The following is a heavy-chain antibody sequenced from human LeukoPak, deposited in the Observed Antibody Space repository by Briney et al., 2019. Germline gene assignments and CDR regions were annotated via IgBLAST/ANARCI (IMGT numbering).Heavy chain of an antibody. CDR1: GFTFSRSA. CDR3: AKDGSVMVNPTYYFDH. Sequence: GGSLRLSCAASGFTFSRSAMHWVRQAPGKGLEWVAIISYDGSKTFYADSVKGRFAISRDNPGNTLFLQMNSLRAEDTAVYYCAKDGSVMVNPTYYFDHWGQGVLVTVSS. J-gene: IGHJ4*02. D-gene: IGHD3-22*01. CDR2: ISYDGSKT. V-gene: IGHV3-30*09.